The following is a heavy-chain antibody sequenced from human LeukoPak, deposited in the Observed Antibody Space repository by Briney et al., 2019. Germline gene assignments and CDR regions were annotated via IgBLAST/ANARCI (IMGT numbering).Heavy chain of an antibody. CDR3: AREYCGSISCSFDY. CDR2: IYYSGST. J-gene: IGHJ4*02. CDR1: GGSISSYY. Sequence: PSETLSLTCTVSGGSISSYYWSWIRQTPGKGLEWIGYIYYSGSTNYNPSLKSRVTISVDTSKDQFSLKLSSVTAADTAVYYCAREYCGSISCSFDYWGQGTLVTVSS. D-gene: IGHD2-2*01. V-gene: IGHV4-59*01.